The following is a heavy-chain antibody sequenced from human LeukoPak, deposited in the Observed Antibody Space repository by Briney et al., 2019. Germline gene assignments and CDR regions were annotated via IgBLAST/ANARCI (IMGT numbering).Heavy chain of an antibody. J-gene: IGHJ4*02. CDR1: GFTFSSYW. CDR3: ARESSDFWSGYYSGGFDY. Sequence: GGSLRLSCAASGFTFSSYWVSWVRQAPGKGLEWVANIKQDGSEKYYVDSVKGRFTISRDNAKNSLYLKMNSLRAEDTAVYYCARESSDFWSGYYSGGFDYWGQGTLVTVSS. V-gene: IGHV3-7*01. D-gene: IGHD3-3*01. CDR2: IKQDGSEK.